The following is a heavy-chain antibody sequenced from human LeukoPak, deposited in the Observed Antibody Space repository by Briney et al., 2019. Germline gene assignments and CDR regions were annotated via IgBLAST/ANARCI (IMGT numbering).Heavy chain of an antibody. J-gene: IGHJ4*02. CDR3: AKDLGVVPAAYLDY. Sequence: GGSLRLSCAASGFTVSSKYMSWVRQAPGKGLEWVSAISGSGGSTYYADSAKGRFTISRDNSKNTLYLQMNSLRAEDTAVYYCAKDLGVVPAAYLDYWGQGTLVTVSS. CDR1: GFTVSSKY. D-gene: IGHD2-2*01. CDR2: ISGSGGST. V-gene: IGHV3-23*01.